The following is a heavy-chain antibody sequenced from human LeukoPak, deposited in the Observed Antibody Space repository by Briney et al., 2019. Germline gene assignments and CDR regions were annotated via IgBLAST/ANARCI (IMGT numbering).Heavy chain of an antibody. J-gene: IGHJ6*02. CDR1: GGSISSYY. CDR3: AREREGYHYGMDV. Sequence: SEPLSLTCPVSGGSISSYYWSWIRQPPGKGLEWIGYIYYSGSTNYNPSLKSRVTISVDTSKNQFSLKLSSVTAADTAVYYCAREREGYHYGMDVWGQGTTVTVSS. V-gene: IGHV4-59*01. CDR2: IYYSGST. D-gene: IGHD2-2*01.